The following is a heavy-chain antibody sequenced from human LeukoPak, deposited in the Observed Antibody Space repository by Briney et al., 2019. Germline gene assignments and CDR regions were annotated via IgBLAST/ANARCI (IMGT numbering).Heavy chain of an antibody. CDR1: GFTFDDFA. V-gene: IGHV3-23*01. CDR3: AKDSIRDGYNSYDY. Sequence: GGSLRLSCEASGFTFDDFAMNWVRQAPGKGLQWVSLIYASGGTTKYADSVKGRFTISRDNSKNTLYLQMNSLRVEDTAVYYCAKDSIRDGYNSYDYWGQGTPVTVSS. J-gene: IGHJ4*02. CDR2: IYASGGTT. D-gene: IGHD5-24*01.